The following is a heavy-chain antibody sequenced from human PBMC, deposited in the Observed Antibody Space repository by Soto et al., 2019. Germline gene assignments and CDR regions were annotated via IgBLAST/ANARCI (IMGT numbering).Heavy chain of an antibody. Sequence: QVQLQESGPGLVKPSETLSLTCTVSGGSISSYYWSWIRQPPGKGLEWIGYIYYSGSTNYNPSLKSRVTISVDTSKNQFSLKLSSVTAADTAVYYCARPNNSGYYGAFDIWGQGTMVTDSS. CDR3: ARPNNSGYYGAFDI. CDR1: GGSISSYY. V-gene: IGHV4-59*01. J-gene: IGHJ3*02. D-gene: IGHD3-22*01. CDR2: IYYSGST.